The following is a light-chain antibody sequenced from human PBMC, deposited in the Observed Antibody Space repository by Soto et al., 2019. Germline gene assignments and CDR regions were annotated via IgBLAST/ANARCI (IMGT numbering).Light chain of an antibody. V-gene: IGKV3-20*01. CDR3: QQYGSSPMYT. CDR1: QSVSSSY. J-gene: IGKJ2*01. Sequence: EIVLTQSPGTLSLSPGERATLSCRASQSVSSSYLAWCQQKPGQAPRLLIYGASSRATGIPDRFSGSESGTDFTLTISRLEPEDFAVYYCQQYGSSPMYTFGQGTKLEIK. CDR2: GAS.